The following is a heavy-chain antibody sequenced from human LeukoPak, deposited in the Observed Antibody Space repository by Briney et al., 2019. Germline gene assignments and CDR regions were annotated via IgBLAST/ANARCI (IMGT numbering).Heavy chain of an antibody. CDR3: ARDGGELWPLDE. CDR1: GLPFKGYW. Sequence: GGSLRLSCVASGLPFKGYWMTWVRQSPGKGLDWVANIKPDGSETNYLDSVKGRFTISRDNARDSLFLEMNNLRVDDTAVYYCARDGGELWPLDEWGQGILVTVSS. J-gene: IGHJ4*02. D-gene: IGHD3-10*01. CDR2: IKPDGSET. V-gene: IGHV3-7*01.